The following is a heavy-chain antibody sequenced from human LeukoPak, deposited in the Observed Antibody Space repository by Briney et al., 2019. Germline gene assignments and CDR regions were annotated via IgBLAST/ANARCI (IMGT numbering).Heavy chain of an antibody. CDR3: PRATPVAFDY. Sequence: PGGSLRLSCAASGFTFSTYWMHWVRQAAGKGLVWVSRINLNGTSTRNADSVKGRCTLSRDNPKTTVYLQVTSLRAEDTAVYYCPRATPVAFDYWGHGTLVT. V-gene: IGHV3-74*01. CDR2: INLNGTST. CDR1: GFTFSTYW. J-gene: IGHJ4*01. D-gene: IGHD6-19*01.